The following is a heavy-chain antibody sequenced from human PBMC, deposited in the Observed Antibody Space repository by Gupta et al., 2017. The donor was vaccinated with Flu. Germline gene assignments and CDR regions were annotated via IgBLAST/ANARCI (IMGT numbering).Heavy chain of an antibody. CDR2: ISRSGFP. Sequence: EVQLVESGGGLVQPGGSLRLSCAASGFTFSDHDVSWVRQAPGKALEWVSFISRSGFPYYTDSVKGRFTISRDNAKNSVYLQMDYLRAEDTAFYYCARGHWDSWGQGTLVTVSS. V-gene: IGHV3-48*03. J-gene: IGHJ4*02. CDR3: ARGHWDS. CDR1: GFTFSDHD.